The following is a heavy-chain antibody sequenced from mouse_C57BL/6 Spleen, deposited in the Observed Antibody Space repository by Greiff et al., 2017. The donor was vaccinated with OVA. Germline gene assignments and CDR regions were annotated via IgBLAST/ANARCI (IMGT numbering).Heavy chain of an antibody. CDR2: ISGGGGNT. CDR1: GFTFSSYT. Sequence: EVQLVESGGGLVKPGGSLKLSCAASGFTFSSYTMSWVRQTPEKRLEWVATISGGGGNTYYPDSVKGRFTISRDNAKNTLYLQMSSLRSEDTALYYCASPYGSSLWFAYWGQGTLVTVSA. D-gene: IGHD1-1*01. V-gene: IGHV5-9*01. CDR3: ASPYGSSLWFAY. J-gene: IGHJ3*01.